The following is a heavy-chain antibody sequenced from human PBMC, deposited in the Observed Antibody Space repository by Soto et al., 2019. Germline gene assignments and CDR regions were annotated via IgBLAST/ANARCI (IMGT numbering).Heavy chain of an antibody. CDR2: IYYSGST. CDR1: GGSISSYY. V-gene: IGHV4-59*01. CDR3: ARDGLGGYYGMDV. J-gene: IGHJ6*02. Sequence: SETLSLTCTVSGGSISSYYWSWIRQPPGKGLEWIGYIYYSGSTNYNPSLKSRVTISVDTSKNQFSLKLSSVTAAYTAVYYCARDGLGGYYGMDVWGQGTTVTVSS.